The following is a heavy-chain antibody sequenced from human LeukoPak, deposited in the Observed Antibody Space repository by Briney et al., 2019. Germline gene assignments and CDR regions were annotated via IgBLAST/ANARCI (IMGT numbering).Heavy chain of an antibody. V-gene: IGHV3-15*01. CDR1: GFTFSSYW. CDR3: AAGGRV. J-gene: IGHJ6*02. Sequence: GGSLRLSCAASGFTFSSYWMSWVRQAPGKGLEWVGRIQSKTDGGTTEYAAPVKGRFTISRDDSTNTLYLQMNSLKTEDTGVYYCAAGGRVWGQGTTVTVSS. D-gene: IGHD3-10*01. CDR2: IQSKTDGGTT.